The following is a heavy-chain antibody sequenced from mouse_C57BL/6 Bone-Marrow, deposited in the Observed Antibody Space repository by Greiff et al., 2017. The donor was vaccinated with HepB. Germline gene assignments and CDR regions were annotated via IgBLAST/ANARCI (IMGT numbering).Heavy chain of an antibody. CDR2: IRLKSDNYAT. V-gene: IGHV6-3*01. Sequence: DVMLVESGGGLVQPGGSMKLSCVASGFTFSNYWMNWVRQSPEKGLEWVAQIRLKSDNYATHYAESVKGRFTISRDDSKSSVYLQMNNLRAEDSGFYYCPGSSFYAMDYWGQGPSVPVSS. CDR3: PGSSFYAMDY. J-gene: IGHJ4*01. CDR1: GFTFSNYW. D-gene: IGHD1-1*01.